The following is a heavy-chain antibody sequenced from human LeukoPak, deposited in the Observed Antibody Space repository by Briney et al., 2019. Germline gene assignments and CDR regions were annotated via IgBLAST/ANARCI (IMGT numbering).Heavy chain of an antibody. D-gene: IGHD6-13*01. J-gene: IGHJ6*02. Sequence: GASVKVSCKASGYTFTAYYMHWVRQAPGQGLEWMGWMNPNSGNTGYAQKFQGRVTMTRNTSISTAYMELSSLRSEDTAVYYCARGLSSSSWYQINFGYYYSMDVWGQGTTVTVSS. CDR1: GYTFTAYY. CDR2: MNPNSGNT. CDR3: ARGLSSSSWYQINFGYYYSMDV. V-gene: IGHV1-8*02.